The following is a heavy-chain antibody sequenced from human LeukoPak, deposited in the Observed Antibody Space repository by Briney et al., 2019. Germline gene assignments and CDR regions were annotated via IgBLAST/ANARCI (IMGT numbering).Heavy chain of an antibody. CDR3: ARGGIEVPAFDI. V-gene: IGHV1-2*02. CDR2: INPKSGDT. J-gene: IGHJ3*02. Sequence: ASVKVSCKASGYTFTGNFIHWVRQAPGQGLEWVGLINPKSGDTTYAQRFQGRLTLTRDTFIRTAFMELGSLGSDDTAVYYCARGGIEVPAFDIWGRGTMVTV. CDR1: GYTFTGNF. D-gene: IGHD1-26*01.